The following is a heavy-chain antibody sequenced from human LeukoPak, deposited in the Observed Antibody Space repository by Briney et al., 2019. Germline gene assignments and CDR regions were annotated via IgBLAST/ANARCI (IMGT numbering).Heavy chain of an antibody. CDR1: GFTFSSYA. Sequence: PGGSLRLSCAASGFTFSSYAMSWVRQAPGKGLEWISVISGSGDHTYYADSVRGRFTISRDNFKNTLYLQMNSLRTEDTAVYYCANGAAAGTPTIGDYWGQGTLVTVSS. V-gene: IGHV3-23*01. D-gene: IGHD6-13*01. CDR2: ISGSGDHT. CDR3: ANGAAAGTPTIGDY. J-gene: IGHJ4*02.